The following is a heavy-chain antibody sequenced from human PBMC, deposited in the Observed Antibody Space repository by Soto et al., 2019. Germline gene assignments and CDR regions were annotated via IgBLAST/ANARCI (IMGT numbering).Heavy chain of an antibody. Sequence: PSETLSLTCTVSGGSISSSSYYWGWIRQPPGKGLEWMGGIYYSGSTYFNPSLKSRVTISVDTSKNQFSLKLSSVTVADTAVYYCARGRERIVGAIDYWGQGTLVTVSS. V-gene: IGHV4-39*07. J-gene: IGHJ4*02. CDR2: IYYSGST. CDR3: ARGRERIVGAIDY. CDR1: GGSISSSSYY. D-gene: IGHD1-26*01.